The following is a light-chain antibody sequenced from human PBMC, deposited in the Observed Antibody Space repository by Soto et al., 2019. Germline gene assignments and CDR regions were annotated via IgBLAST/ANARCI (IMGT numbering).Light chain of an antibody. Sequence: EIVVTQSPATLSVSPGERATLSCRASQSVSSDLAWYQQKPGQAPRLLIYGASTRATGIPARFSGSGSGTEFTLAISSLQSEDFAVYYCQQYNDWSTFGQGTKVEIK. J-gene: IGKJ1*01. CDR2: GAS. CDR1: QSVSSD. V-gene: IGKV3-15*01. CDR3: QQYNDWST.